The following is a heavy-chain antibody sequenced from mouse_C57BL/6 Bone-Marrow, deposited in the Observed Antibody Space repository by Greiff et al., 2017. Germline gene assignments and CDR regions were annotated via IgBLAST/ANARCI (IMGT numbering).Heavy chain of an antibody. CDR2: IYPGSGST. V-gene: IGHV1-55*01. CDR1: SYTFTSYW. CDR3: AFYYYGSFYFDY. D-gene: IGHD1-1*01. J-gene: IGHJ2*01. Sequence: QVQLQQPGAELVKPGASVKMSCKASSYTFTSYWITWVKQRPGQGLEWIGDIYPGSGSTNYNEKFKSKATLTVDTSSSTAYMQLSSLTSEDSAVYYCAFYYYGSFYFDYWGQGTTLTVSS.